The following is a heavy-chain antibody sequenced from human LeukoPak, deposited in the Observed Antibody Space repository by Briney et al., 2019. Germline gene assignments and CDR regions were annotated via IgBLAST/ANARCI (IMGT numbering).Heavy chain of an antibody. CDR1: GFTFSNYW. CDR3: AREGVSTVTSILVVISFDY. J-gene: IGHJ4*02. D-gene: IGHD3-22*01. CDR2: IKQDGSEK. Sequence: PGGSLRLSCVVSGFTFSNYWMSWVRQAPGKGLEWVANIKQDGSEKYYVDSVKGRFTISRDNARNSLYLQMNSLRPEDTAIYYCAREGVSTVTSILVVISFDYWGQGALVTVSS. V-gene: IGHV3-7*01.